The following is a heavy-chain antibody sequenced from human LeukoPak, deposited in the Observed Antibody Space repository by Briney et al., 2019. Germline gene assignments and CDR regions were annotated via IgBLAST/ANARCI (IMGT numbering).Heavy chain of an antibody. CDR3: ARHNRPTGDTSNYCEDY. V-gene: IGHV4-61*08. J-gene: IGHJ4*02. CDR1: GGSISSGGYY. CDR2: IYYTGGT. D-gene: IGHD2-21*01. Sequence: SETLSLTCTVSGGSISSGGYYWSWIRQPPGKGLEWIGYIYYTGGTHYNPSLRSRVAMSVDTSKNQFSLSLSSVTAADTAVYYCARHNRPTGDTSNYCEDYWGQGTLVTVSP.